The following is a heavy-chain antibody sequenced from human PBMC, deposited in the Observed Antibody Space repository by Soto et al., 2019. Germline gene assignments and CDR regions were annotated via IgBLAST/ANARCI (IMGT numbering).Heavy chain of an antibody. D-gene: IGHD4-17*01. CDR2: IYPGDSDT. J-gene: IGHJ6*02. V-gene: IGHV5-51*01. Sequence: VESLKNSCQGSGYRCTSYWIVWVRQMPGKGLEWMGIIYPGDSDTRYSPSFQGQVTISADKSISTAYLQWSSLKASDTAMYYCATSSSTVTIYYYYGMDVWGQGTTVTVS. CDR3: ATSSSTVTIYYYYGMDV. CDR1: GYRCTSYW.